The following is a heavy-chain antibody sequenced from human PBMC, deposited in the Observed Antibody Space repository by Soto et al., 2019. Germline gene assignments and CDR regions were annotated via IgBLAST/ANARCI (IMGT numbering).Heavy chain of an antibody. CDR2: IYYSGST. CDR1: GGSISGYY. Sequence: SETLSLTCSVSGGSISGYYWSWIRQTPEKGLEWIGYIYYSGSTNYNPSLKSRVTMLIDMSKNQFSLKLTSVSAADTAVYYCAAALRYWGQGILVTVSS. D-gene: IGHD2-15*01. V-gene: IGHV4-59*01. CDR3: AAALRY. J-gene: IGHJ4*02.